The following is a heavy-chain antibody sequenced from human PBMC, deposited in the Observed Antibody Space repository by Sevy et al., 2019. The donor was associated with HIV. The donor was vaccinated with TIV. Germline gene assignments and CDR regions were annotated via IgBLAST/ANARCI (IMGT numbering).Heavy chain of an antibody. J-gene: IGHJ6*02. D-gene: IGHD2-8*01. Sequence: GGSLRLSCVASGFTFSYAWMSWVRQAPGKGLEWVGRIKSRPDGGTTDYAAPVKGGFTISRDDSKNTLYLQMNSLKTEDTGVYYCSTDPIIVLLVTDGMDVWGQGTTVTVSS. CDR2: IKSRPDGGTT. CDR3: STDPIIVLLVTDGMDV. V-gene: IGHV3-15*01. CDR1: GFTFSYAW.